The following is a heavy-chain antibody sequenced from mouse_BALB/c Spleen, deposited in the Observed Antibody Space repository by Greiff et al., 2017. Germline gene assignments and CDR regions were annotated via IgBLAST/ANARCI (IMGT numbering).Heavy chain of an antibody. J-gene: IGHJ4*01. D-gene: IGHD1-1*01. CDR3: ARVDYGSSGYAMDY. CDR2: INSNGGST. V-gene: IGHV5-6-3*01. CDR1: GFTFSSYG. Sequence: EVQRVESGGGLVQPGGSLKLSCAASGFTFSSYGMSWVRQTPDKRLELVATINSNGGSTYYPDSVKGRFTISRDNAKNTLYLQMSSLKSEDTAMYYCARVDYGSSGYAMDYWGQGTSVTVSS.